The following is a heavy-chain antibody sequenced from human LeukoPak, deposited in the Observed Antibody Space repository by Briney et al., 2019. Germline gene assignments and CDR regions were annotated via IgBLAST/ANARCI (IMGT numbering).Heavy chain of an antibody. V-gene: IGHV4-31*03. J-gene: IGHJ6*03. Sequence: SETLSLTCTVSGDSVSTGLHYYSWIRPHPGEGLEWIGCTHYSGSTHYKSSLRGRLIISLDTSKNQVSLKLTSVTAADTAVYCCARGRRGKYSPYFYYHMDVWGTGTPVTVSS. CDR3: ARGRRGKYSPYFYYHMDV. CDR1: GDSVSTGLHY. CDR2: THYSGST. D-gene: IGHD1-26*01.